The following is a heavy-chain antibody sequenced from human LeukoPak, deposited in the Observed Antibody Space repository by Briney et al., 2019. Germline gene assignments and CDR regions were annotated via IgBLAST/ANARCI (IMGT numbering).Heavy chain of an antibody. CDR3: ARDQEAYCSSTSCYEYSYYMDV. D-gene: IGHD2-2*01. CDR2: VNHSGST. J-gene: IGHJ6*03. Sequence: SETLSLTCAVYGGSFSGYYWSWIRQPPGKGLEWIGKVNHSGSTNYNPSLKSRVTISVDTSKNQFSLKLSSVTAADTAVYYCARDQEAYCSSTSCYEYSYYMDVWGKGTTVTISS. CDR1: GGSFSGYY. V-gene: IGHV4-34*01.